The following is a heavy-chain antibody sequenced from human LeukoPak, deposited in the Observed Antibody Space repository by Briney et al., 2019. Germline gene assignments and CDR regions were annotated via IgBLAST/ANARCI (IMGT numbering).Heavy chain of an antibody. CDR3: ARRGSSWYWGYYYYYMDV. CDR1: GGSFSGYY. D-gene: IGHD6-13*01. V-gene: IGHV4-34*01. Sequence: SETLSLTCAVYGGSFSGYYWSWIRQPPGKGLEWIGEINHSGSTNYNPSLKSRVTMSVDTSKNQFSLKLSSVTAADTAVYYCARRGSSWYWGYYYYYMDVWGKGTTVTISS. CDR2: INHSGST. J-gene: IGHJ6*03.